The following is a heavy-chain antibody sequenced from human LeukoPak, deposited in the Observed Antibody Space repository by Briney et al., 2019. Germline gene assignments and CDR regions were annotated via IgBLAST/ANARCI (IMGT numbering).Heavy chain of an antibody. J-gene: IGHJ5*02. D-gene: IGHD6-19*01. CDR2: INAGNGNT. CDR1: GYTFTSYA. V-gene: IGHV1-3*01. Sequence: ASVKVSCKASGYTFTSYAMHWVRQAPGQRLEWMGWINAGNGNTKYSQKFQGRVTITRDTSASTAYMELSSLRSEDTAVYYCARDRLEQWLVGTAEFDPWGQGTLVTVS. CDR3: ARDRLEQWLVGTAEFDP.